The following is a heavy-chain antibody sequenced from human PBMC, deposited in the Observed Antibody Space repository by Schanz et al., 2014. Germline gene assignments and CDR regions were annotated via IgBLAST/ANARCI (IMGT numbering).Heavy chain of an antibody. CDR1: GYPFTSDD. CDR3: ARVSMEFERVKSYYDYMDV. CDR2: MNPNSGDT. J-gene: IGHJ6*03. V-gene: IGHV1-8*01. D-gene: IGHD3-10*01. Sequence: QVQLVPSGAEVKKPGASVKVSCRASGYPFTSDDITWVRQAPGQGLEWMGWMNPNSGDTGYPRKFQDRVTMTRNTSISTAYMELNSLTSEDTAVYYCARVSMEFERVKSYYDYMDVWGRGTTVTVSS.